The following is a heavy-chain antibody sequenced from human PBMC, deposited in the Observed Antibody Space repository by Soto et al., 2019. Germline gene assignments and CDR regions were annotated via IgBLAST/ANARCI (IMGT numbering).Heavy chain of an antibody. D-gene: IGHD3-10*01. Sequence: EVQLLESGGGLVQPGGSLRLSCGGSGFTFNSYAMTWVRQAPGKGLEWVSAISGSGGTTYYANSVKGRFTISRDQSKDTLYLQMNSLRAEDTAIYYCAKDRHYGSGTYSDSYLDYRGQGTLVNVSS. CDR2: ISGSGGTT. CDR1: GFTFNSYA. CDR3: AKDRHYGSGTYSDSYLDY. J-gene: IGHJ4*02. V-gene: IGHV3-23*01.